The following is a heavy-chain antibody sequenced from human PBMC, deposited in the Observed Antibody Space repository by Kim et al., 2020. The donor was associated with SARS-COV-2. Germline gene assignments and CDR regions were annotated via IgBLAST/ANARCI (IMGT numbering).Heavy chain of an antibody. J-gene: IGHJ4*02. CDR2: IKEDGSEK. CDR3: ASLLRFLEWPFDY. V-gene: IGHV3-7*01. Sequence: GGSLRLSCAASGFIFSSYWMNWVRQAPGKGLEWVANIKEDGSEKYYVDSVKGRFTISRDNAKNSLYLQMNSLRAEDTAVYYCASLLRFLEWPFDYWGRGTLVTVSS. CDR1: GFIFSSYW. D-gene: IGHD3-3*01.